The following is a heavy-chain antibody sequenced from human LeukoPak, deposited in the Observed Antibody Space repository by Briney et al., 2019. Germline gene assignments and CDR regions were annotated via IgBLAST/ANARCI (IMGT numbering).Heavy chain of an antibody. CDR1: GFTFSSYA. V-gene: IGHV3-23*01. Sequence: GGSLRLSCAASGFTFSSYAMSWVRQAPGKGLEWVSAISGSGGSTYYADSVKGRFTISRDNSKNTLYLQMNSLRAEDTAVYYCAKTRYCSSTSCYDYWGQGTLVTVS. D-gene: IGHD2-2*01. CDR3: AKTRYCSSTSCYDY. CDR2: ISGSGGST. J-gene: IGHJ4*02.